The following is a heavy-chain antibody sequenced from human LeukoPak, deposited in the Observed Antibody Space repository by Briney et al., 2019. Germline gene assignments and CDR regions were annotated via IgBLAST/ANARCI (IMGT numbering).Heavy chain of an antibody. J-gene: IGHJ4*02. CDR2: INPNSGGT. V-gene: IGHV1-2*02. Sequence: ASVKVSCKASGYTFTGYYMHWVRQAPGQGLEWMGWINPNSGGTNYAQKFQGRVTMTRDTSISTAYMELSRLRSDDTAVYYCAKERSGDIKAAGNYWGQGTLVTVSS. CDR1: GYTFTGYY. CDR3: AKERSGDIKAAGNY. D-gene: IGHD6-13*01.